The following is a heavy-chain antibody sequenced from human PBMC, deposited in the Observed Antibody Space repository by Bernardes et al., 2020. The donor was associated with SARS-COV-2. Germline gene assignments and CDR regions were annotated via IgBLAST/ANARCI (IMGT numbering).Heavy chain of an antibody. D-gene: IGHD5-12*01. V-gene: IGHV3-21*01. CDR2: ISSSGAYI. J-gene: IGHJ4*02. Sequence: GSLRLSCAASGFTFSPYTMHWVRQAPGKGLEWVSSISSSGAYIFYEDSVRGRFTISRDNAKNSLYLQMSDLRGDDTGVYYCARGVRVARATPQHSLLFDYWGQGTLVTVSS. CDR1: GFTFSPYT. CDR3: ARGVRVARATPQHSLLFDY.